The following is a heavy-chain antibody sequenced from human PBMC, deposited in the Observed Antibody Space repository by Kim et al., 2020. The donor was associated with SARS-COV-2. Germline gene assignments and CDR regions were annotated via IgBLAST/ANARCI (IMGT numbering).Heavy chain of an antibody. CDR2: INHSGRT. CDR3: ARGPKGGTYYYERRNAFDI. CDR1: GGSFSGYY. J-gene: IGHJ3*02. V-gene: IGHV4-34*01. D-gene: IGHD3-22*01. Sequence: SETLSLTCAVYGGSFSGYYWSWIRQPPGKGLEWIGAINHSGRTHSNPSLKSRVTISVDTSKNQFSLKLSSVTAADTAVYYCARGPKGGTYYYERRNAFDIWGEGTMVTVSS.